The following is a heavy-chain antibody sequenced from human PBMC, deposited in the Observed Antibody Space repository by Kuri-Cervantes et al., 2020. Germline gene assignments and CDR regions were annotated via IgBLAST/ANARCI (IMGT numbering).Heavy chain of an antibody. V-gene: IGHV1-2*04. CDR1: GYTFTGYY. CDR3: ARGESGVYSSSWYYTRYYYYGMDV. Sequence: ASVKVSCKASGYTFTGYYMHWVRQAPGQGLEWMGWINPNSGGTNYAQKFQGWVTMTRDTSISTAYMELSRLRSDDTAVYYCARGESGVYSSSWYYTRYYYYGMDVWGQGTTVTVSS. D-gene: IGHD6-13*01. CDR2: INPNSGGT. J-gene: IGHJ6*02.